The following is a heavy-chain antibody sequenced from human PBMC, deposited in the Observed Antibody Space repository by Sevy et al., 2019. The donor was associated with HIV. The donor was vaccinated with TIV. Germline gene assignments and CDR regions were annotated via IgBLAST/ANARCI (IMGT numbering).Heavy chain of an antibody. J-gene: IGHJ4*02. V-gene: IGHV3-74*01. CDR2: INSAGSST. CDR1: GFTFSSYW. D-gene: IGHD3-22*01. Sequence: GGSLRLSCTASGFTFSSYWMHWVRQAPGKGLVWVSRINSAGSSTRYADSVKGRFTISRDNATNTMYLQTNSLRAEDTAVYYCARDLFFYDSSGRDYWGQGTLVTVSS. CDR3: ARDLFFYDSSGRDY.